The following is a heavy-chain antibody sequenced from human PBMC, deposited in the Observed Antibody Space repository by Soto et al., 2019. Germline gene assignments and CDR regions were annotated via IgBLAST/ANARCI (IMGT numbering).Heavy chain of an antibody. Sequence: QVQLVESGGGVVQPGRSLRLSCAASGFTFSSYGMHWVRQAPGKGLEWVAVISYDGSNKYYADSVKGRFTISRDNSKNTLYLHLNGLRAEDTAVYYCAKDRRGITGTTRQTFYSYYGMDVWGQGTTVTVSS. J-gene: IGHJ6*02. D-gene: IGHD1-7*01. CDR2: ISYDGSNK. V-gene: IGHV3-30*18. CDR3: AKDRRGITGTTRQTFYSYYGMDV. CDR1: GFTFSSYG.